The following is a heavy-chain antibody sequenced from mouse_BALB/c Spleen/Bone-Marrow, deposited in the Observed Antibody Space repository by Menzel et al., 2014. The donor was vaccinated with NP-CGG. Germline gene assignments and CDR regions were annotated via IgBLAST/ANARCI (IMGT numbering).Heavy chain of an antibody. V-gene: IGHV14-3*02. CDR1: GFNIKDTY. J-gene: IGHJ2*01. D-gene: IGHD4-1*01. CDR2: IDPASGNI. CDR3: ASLNGTFDY. Sequence: VQLQQSGTDLVKPGASVKLSCTASGFNIKDTYMHWVKQRPEQGLDWIGRIDPASGNIQYDPKFQGRAAITADTSSNTAYLQLSSLTSEDTAVYYCASLNGTFDYWGQGTPLTASS.